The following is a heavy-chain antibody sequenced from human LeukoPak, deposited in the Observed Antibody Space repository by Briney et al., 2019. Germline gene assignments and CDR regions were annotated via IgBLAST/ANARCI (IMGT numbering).Heavy chain of an antibody. D-gene: IGHD4-17*01. Sequence: GRSLRLSCAASGFPFSASAMTWVRQAPGKGLEWVSHILSTGTTYYADSMKGRFTISRDNSKNTLYLLMTSLRADDTAVYYCATAKYDYGDPVGWFDPWGQGTLVTVSS. CDR1: GFPFSASA. V-gene: IGHV3-23*01. CDR2: ILSTGTT. J-gene: IGHJ5*02. CDR3: ATAKYDYGDPVGWFDP.